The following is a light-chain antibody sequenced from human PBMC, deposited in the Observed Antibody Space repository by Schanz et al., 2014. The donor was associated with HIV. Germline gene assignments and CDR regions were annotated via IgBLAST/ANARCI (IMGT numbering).Light chain of an antibody. CDR2: DVT. J-gene: IGLJ2*01. CDR1: TSDIGNHDF. CDR3: SSYGGFNNFVV. Sequence: QSALTQPPSASGSPGQSVTISCTGTTSDIGNHDFVSWYQQHPGKAPKLMIYDVTKRPSGVPARFSGSKSGNTASLTVSAVQPEDEADYYCSSYGGFNNFVVFGGGTKLTVL. V-gene: IGLV2-8*01.